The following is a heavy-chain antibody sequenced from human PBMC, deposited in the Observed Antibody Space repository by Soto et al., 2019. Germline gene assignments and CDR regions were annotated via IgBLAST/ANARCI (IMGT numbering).Heavy chain of an antibody. CDR3: GRGGGGGGLPGY. CDR2: INPSGGST. J-gene: IGHJ4*02. Sequence: QVQLVQSGAEVKKPGASVKVSCKASGYTFTSYYMHWVRQAPGQGLEWMGIINPSGGSTSYAQKFQGRATMTGDPPTSTVYKELSSLRAEDTAVYYWGRGGGGGGLPGYWGQGTLVTVSS. V-gene: IGHV1-46*03. D-gene: IGHD3-16*01. CDR1: GYTFTSYY.